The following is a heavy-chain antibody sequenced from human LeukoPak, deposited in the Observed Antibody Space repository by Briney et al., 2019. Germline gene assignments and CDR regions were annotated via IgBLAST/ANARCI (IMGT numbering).Heavy chain of an antibody. V-gene: IGHV3-23*01. Sequence: TGGSLRLSCAASGFTFSSYGMSWVRQAPGKGLEWVSAISGSGGSTYYADSVKGRFTISRDNSKNTLYLQMNSLRAEDTAVYYCAISPVGAAWYYFDYWGQGTLVTVSS. CDR3: AISPVGAAWYYFDY. CDR1: GFTFSSYG. D-gene: IGHD1-26*01. J-gene: IGHJ4*02. CDR2: ISGSGGST.